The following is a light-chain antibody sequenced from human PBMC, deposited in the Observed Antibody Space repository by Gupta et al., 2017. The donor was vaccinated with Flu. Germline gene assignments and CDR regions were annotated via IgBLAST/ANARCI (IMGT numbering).Light chain of an antibody. V-gene: IGLV2-14*01. J-gene: IGLJ3*02. Sequence: QSALTQPASVSGSPGQSITISCTGTSSDVGAYTYVSWFRQDSGKAPKLMIYEVSNRPSGVSNRFSGSQSGNTASLTISGLQAEDEADYYCSSFTTSKTWVFGGGTKVTVL. CDR2: EVS. CDR1: SSDVGAYTY. CDR3: SSFTTSKTWV.